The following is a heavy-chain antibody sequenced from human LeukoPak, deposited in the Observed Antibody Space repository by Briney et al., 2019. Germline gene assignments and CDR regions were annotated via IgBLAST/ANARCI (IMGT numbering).Heavy chain of an antibody. CDR1: GGSFSGYY. CDR2: INHSGST. J-gene: IGHJ1*01. V-gene: IGHV4-34*01. Sequence: SETLSLTCAVYGGSFSGYYWSWIRQPPGKGLEWIGEINHSGSTNYNPSLKSRVTISVDTSKNQFSLKLSSVTAADTAVYYCARVPYYYGSGSYYKSGYFQHWGQGTLVTVSS. D-gene: IGHD3-10*01. CDR3: ARVPYYYGSGSYYKSGYFQH.